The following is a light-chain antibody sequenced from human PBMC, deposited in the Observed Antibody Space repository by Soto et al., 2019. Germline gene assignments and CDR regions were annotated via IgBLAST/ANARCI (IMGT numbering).Light chain of an antibody. CDR1: TSDIGFYDY. V-gene: IGLV2-14*01. Sequence: QSVLTQPGSVSGSPGQSLTISCTGTTSDIGFYDYVSWYQQYPGKAPKLLIYGVTIRPSGISNRFSGSKSGSTAYLTISGLRDEDEADYSCSSSSTSYGYFFGSGTKVTVL. J-gene: IGLJ1*01. CDR2: GVT. CDR3: SSSSTSYGYF.